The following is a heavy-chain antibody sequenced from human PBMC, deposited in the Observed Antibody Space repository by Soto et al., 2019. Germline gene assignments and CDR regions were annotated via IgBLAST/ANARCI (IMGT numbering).Heavy chain of an antibody. CDR1: GYTFTSYG. J-gene: IGHJ4*02. CDR3: AVEYTTSSGIGFDY. Sequence: ASVKVSCKASGYTFTSYGISWVRQAPGQGLEWMGWISAYNGNTNYAQKLQGRVTMTTDTSTGTAYMELRSLRSDDTAVYYCAVEYTTSSGIGFDYWGQGTPVTVSS. D-gene: IGHD6-6*01. V-gene: IGHV1-18*01. CDR2: ISAYNGNT.